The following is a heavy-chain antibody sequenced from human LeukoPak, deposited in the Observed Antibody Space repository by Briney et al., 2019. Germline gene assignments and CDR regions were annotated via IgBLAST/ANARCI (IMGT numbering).Heavy chain of an antibody. V-gene: IGHV3-15*01. D-gene: IGHD3-22*01. J-gene: IGHJ4*02. CDR1: GFSFTNAW. CDR3: AGQMDYYDSSGYADY. Sequence: GGSLRLSCAASGFSFTNAWMSWVRQAPGKGLEWVGRIKSKTDGGTTDYAAPVKGRFTISRDDSKNTLYLQMNSLKTEDTAVYYCAGQMDYYDSSGYADYWGQGTLVTVSS. CDR2: IKSKTDGGTT.